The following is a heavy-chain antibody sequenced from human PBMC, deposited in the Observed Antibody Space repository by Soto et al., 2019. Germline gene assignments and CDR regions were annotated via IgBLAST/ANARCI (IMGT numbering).Heavy chain of an antibody. V-gene: IGHV3-7*01. CDR2: INRDGCQE. CDR3: LSGGASTS. J-gene: IGHJ3*01. Sequence: EVQLVESGGGLVQPGGSLRLSCVGSEFTFTSYWMNWVRRAPGKGLEWVANINRDGCQENFVDSVKGRFTISRDNAKNSLYLQMNSLTADDTALYYCLSGGASTSWGQGTMVTVSS. CDR1: EFTFTSYW. D-gene: IGHD2-15*01.